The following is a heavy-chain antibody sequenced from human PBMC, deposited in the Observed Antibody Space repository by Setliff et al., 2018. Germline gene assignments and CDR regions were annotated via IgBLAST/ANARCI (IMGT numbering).Heavy chain of an antibody. J-gene: IGHJ6*03. V-gene: IGHV1-2*02. D-gene: IGHD2-15*01. Sequence: GASVKVSCKASGYIFNTFGINWVRQAPGQGLEWMGWINPNAGNINYIQKFQGRVTMTRDTSISTAYMELRRLKSDDTAVYYCARGEHIVSGDFYHYIDVWGKGTTVTVSS. CDR3: ARGEHIVSGDFYHYIDV. CDR2: INPNAGNI. CDR1: GYIFNTFG.